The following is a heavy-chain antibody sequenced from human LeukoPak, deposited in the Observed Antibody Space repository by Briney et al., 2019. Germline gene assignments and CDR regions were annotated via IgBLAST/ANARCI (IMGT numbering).Heavy chain of an antibody. V-gene: IGHV4-59*08. CDR1: GCSISSYY. Sequence: SETLSLTCTVSGCSISSYYWSWIRQPPGKGLEWIGYIYYSGSTNYNPSLKSRVDISVHTLKNQSSLKLSSVTAADTVVYYCASHFRYYDSLTGYALEYYYYGMDVWGQGTTVTVSS. CDR3: ASHFRYYDSLTGYALEYYYYGMDV. D-gene: IGHD3-9*01. J-gene: IGHJ6*02. CDR2: IYYSGST.